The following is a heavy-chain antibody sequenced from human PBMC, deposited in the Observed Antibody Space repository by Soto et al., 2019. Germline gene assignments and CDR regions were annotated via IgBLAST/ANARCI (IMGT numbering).Heavy chain of an antibody. D-gene: IGHD1-7*01. J-gene: IGHJ5*02. CDR3: ATYGRNLCFGRHNPYCDVS. V-gene: IGHV3-7*01. Sequence: GWSLRLSCAASGFTFSTYWMSWVRQAPGKGLEWVANIKQDGSAKYYVDSVKGRFTISRDNANNSLFLQMNSLRAEDTAVYYCATYGRNLCFGRHNPYCDVSSGQGTLVTDPS. CDR1: GFTFSTYW. CDR2: IKQDGSAK.